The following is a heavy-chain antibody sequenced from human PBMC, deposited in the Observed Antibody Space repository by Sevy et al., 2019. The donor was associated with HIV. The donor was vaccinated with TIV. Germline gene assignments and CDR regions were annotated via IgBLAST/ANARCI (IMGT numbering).Heavy chain of an antibody. CDR2: IKAKADGGTI. Sequence: GGSLRLSCAASGFTFSYAWMSWVRQAPGKGLERIGRIKAKADGGTIEYAAPVKGRFTISRDDSKNTLYLQMNSLKTEDTAVYYCNTDPIILLLVTNGLDVWCQGTTVTVSS. CDR1: GFTFSYAW. J-gene: IGHJ6*02. D-gene: IGHD2-8*02. CDR3: NTDPIILLLVTNGLDV. V-gene: IGHV3-15*01.